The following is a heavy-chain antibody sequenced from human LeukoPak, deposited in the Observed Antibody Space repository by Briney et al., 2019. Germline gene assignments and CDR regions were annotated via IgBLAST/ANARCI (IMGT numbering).Heavy chain of an antibody. CDR1: GYSFTSYW. D-gene: IGHD2-15*01. Sequence: GESLKISCKGSGYSFTSYWIGWVRQMPGKGLEWMGIIYPGDSDTRYSPSFQGQVTISADKSISTAYLQWSSLKASDTAMYYCARHSFRSCSGRRCNPLYYYYGMDVWGQGTTVTFSS. CDR2: IYPGDSDT. CDR3: ARHSFRSCSGRRCNPLYYYYGMDV. J-gene: IGHJ6*02. V-gene: IGHV5-51*01.